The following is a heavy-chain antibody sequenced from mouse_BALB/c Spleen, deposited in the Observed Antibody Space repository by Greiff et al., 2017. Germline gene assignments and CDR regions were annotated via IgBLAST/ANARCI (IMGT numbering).Heavy chain of an antibody. V-gene: IGHV1-54*01. CDR1: GYAFTNYL. Sequence: QVQLQQSGAELVRPGTSVKVSCKASGYAFTNYLIEWVKQRPGQGLEWIGVINPGSGGTNYNEKFKGKATLTADKSSSTAYMQLSSLTSDDSAVYFCARCLYGYPLAYWGQGTLVTVSA. CDR2: INPGSGGT. J-gene: IGHJ3*01. D-gene: IGHD2-2*01. CDR3: ARCLYGYPLAY.